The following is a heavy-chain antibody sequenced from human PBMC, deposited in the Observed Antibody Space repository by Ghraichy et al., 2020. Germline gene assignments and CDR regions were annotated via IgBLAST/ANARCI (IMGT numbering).Heavy chain of an antibody. J-gene: IGHJ5*02. V-gene: IGHV4-4*07. CDR2: IHSSGIT. CDR3: ARDDTAWYVGSYYWFDP. Sequence: SQTLSLTCTVSGDSVSGHYWSWIRQPAGKGLEWIGRIHSSGITNYNPSLKSRLTMSVDTSKSQFSLMLRSVTAADTAVYYCARDDTAWYVGSYYWFDPWGQGTLVTVSS. CDR1: GDSVSGHY. D-gene: IGHD3-10*01.